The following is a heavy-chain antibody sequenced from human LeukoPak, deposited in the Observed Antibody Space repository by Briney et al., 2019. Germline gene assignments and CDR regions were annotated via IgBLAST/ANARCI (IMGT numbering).Heavy chain of an antibody. CDR1: GGTFSSYA. CDR3: ARAEVVPAAIVGHDAFDI. CDR2: IIPIFGTA. J-gene: IGHJ3*02. V-gene: IGHV1-69*01. D-gene: IGHD2-2*01. Sequence: AWVKVSCKASGGTFSSYAISWVRQAPGQGLEWMGGIIPIFGTANYAQKFQGRVTITADESTSTAYMELSSLRSEDTAVYYCARAEVVPAAIVGHDAFDIWGQGTMVTVSS.